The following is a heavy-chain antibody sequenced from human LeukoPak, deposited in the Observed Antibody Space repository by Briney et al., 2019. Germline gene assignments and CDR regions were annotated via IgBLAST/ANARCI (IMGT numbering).Heavy chain of an antibody. D-gene: IGHD2-15*01. CDR1: GFTFRTYA. J-gene: IGHJ4*02. Sequence: GGSLRLSCAASGFTFRTYAMSWVRQAPGKGLEWVSSISSSSSYIYYADSVKGRFTISRDNAKNSLYLQMNSLRAEDTAVYYCARDLGYCSGGSCYSFDYWGQGTLVTVSS. CDR3: ARDLGYCSGGSCYSFDY. V-gene: IGHV3-21*01. CDR2: ISSSSSYI.